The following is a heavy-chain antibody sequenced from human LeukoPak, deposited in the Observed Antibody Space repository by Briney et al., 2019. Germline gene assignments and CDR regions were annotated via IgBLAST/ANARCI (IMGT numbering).Heavy chain of an antibody. CDR3: ARRPYSDTSGRLSDV. D-gene: IGHD3-22*01. J-gene: IGHJ6*02. CDR2: IGSSGSPT. V-gene: IGHV3-48*02. Sequence: LPGGSLRLSCAASGFTFSSYSMSWVRQAPGKGLEWISYIGSSGSPTHYADSVRGRFTISRDNAKNSLYLQMNSLRDDDTALYYCARRPYSDTSGRLSDVWGQGTTVTVSS. CDR1: GFTFSSYS.